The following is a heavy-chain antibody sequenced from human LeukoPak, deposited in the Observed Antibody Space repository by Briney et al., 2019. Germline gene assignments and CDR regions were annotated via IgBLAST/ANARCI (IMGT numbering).Heavy chain of an antibody. J-gene: IGHJ6*02. Sequence: GGSLRLSCAASGFTFRNYAMHWVRQAPGKGLEWAALISYDGGNKYYADSVKGRFTISRDNSKNTLYLQMNSLRAEDTAVYYCAKMGFGVVITGYGMDVWGQGTTVTVSS. CDR1: GFTFRNYA. CDR3: AKMGFGVVITGYGMDV. V-gene: IGHV3-30-3*02. CDR2: ISYDGGNK. D-gene: IGHD3-3*01.